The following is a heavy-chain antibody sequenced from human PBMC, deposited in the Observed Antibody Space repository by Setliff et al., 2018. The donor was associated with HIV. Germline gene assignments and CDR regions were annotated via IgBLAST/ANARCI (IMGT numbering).Heavy chain of an antibody. CDR2: IDHRGRP. V-gene: IGHV4-34*01. D-gene: IGHD6-13*01. CDR1: GGSFSDYY. CDR3: ARVSCSSWYSIPQYYYYSMDV. Sequence: PSETLSLTCGIYGGSFSDYYWSWIRQPPGKGLEWIGEIDHRGRPKYNPSLNSRVTMSVDKSRNQFSLRLSSVTAADTAVYYCARVSCSSWYSIPQYYYYSMDVWGNGTTVTVSS. J-gene: IGHJ6*03.